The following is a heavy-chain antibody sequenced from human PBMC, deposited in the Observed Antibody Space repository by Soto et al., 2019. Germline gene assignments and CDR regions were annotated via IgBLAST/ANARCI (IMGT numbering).Heavy chain of an antibody. V-gene: IGHV4-39*01. CDR3: ARRGSTQEPLRWFDP. D-gene: IGHD1-26*01. J-gene: IGHJ5*02. Sequence: PSETLSLTCSVSGGSISSSSSSYYWGWIRQPPGKGLEWIGSIIYSGSTYYNPSLKSRVTISVDTSKNQFSLKLSSVTAADSAVYYCARRGSTQEPLRWFDPWGQGTLVTVPQ. CDR1: GGSISSSSSSYY. CDR2: IIYSGST.